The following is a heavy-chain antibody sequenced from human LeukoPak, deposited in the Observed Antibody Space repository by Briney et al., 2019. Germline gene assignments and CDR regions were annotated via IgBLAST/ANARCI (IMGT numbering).Heavy chain of an antibody. D-gene: IGHD3-10*01. Sequence: SETLSLTCAVYGGSFSGYYWSWIRQPPGKGLEWIGEINHSGSTYYNPSLKSRVTISVDTSKNQFSLKLSSVTAADTAVYYCARVISGSYSDYWGQGTLVTVSS. CDR3: ARVISGSYSDY. CDR2: INHSGST. CDR1: GGSFSGYY. V-gene: IGHV4-34*01. J-gene: IGHJ4*02.